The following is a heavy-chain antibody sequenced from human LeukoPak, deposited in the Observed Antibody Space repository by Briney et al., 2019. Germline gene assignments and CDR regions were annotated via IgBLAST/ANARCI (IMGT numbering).Heavy chain of an antibody. D-gene: IGHD3-10*02. Sequence: HPGGSLRLSCVASGYTFSPYWMSWVRQTPGKGLEWVASISNGGSATYYVDSVRGRFTISRDDAKNSLFLQMNGLRADDTAVYYCTRENYVPDSWGQGTLVTVSS. J-gene: IGHJ4*02. CDR1: GYTFSPYW. CDR3: TRENYVPDS. CDR2: ISNGGSAT. V-gene: IGHV3-7*03.